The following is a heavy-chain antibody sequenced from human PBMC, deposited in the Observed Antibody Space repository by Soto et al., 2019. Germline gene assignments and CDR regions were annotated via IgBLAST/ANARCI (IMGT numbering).Heavy chain of an antibody. CDR1: GFTFSNYA. J-gene: IGHJ4*02. CDR2: VSISGGST. V-gene: IGHV3-23*01. CDR3: AKSMGIGCTGGSCYSFDY. Sequence: EVQLLESGGGLVQPGGSLRLSCAASGFTFSNYAMSWVRQAPGKGLEWVSAVSISGGSTYYADSVKGRFTISRDNSKNTLCLQMNSLRAEDTAIYYCAKSMGIGCTGGSCYSFDYWGQGTLVTVSS. D-gene: IGHD2-15*01.